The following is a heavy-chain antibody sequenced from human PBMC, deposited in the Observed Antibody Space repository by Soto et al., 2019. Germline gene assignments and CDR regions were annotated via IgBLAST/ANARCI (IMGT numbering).Heavy chain of an antibody. CDR3: ARVGFGRGSYYATEFDY. V-gene: IGHV1-69*13. J-gene: IGHJ4*02. D-gene: IGHD1-26*01. CDR1: GGTFSSYA. Sequence: SVKVSCKASGGTFSSYAISWVLQAPGQGLEWMGGIIPIFGTANYAQKFQGRVTITADESTSTAYMELSSLRSEDTAVYYCARVGFGRGSYYATEFDYWGQGTLVTVSS. CDR2: IIPIFGTA.